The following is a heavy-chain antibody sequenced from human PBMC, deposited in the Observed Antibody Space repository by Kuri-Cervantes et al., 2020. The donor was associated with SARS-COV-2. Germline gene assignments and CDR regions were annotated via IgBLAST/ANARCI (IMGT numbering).Heavy chain of an antibody. CDR2: IYHSGST. V-gene: IGHV4-38-2*01. CDR3: ARQGGDNYDAFDI. CDR1: GYSISSGYY. J-gene: IGHJ3*02. D-gene: IGHD5-24*01. Sequence: LRLSCAVSGYSISSGYYWGWIRQPPGKGLEWIGSIYHSGSTYYNPSLKSRVTISVDTSKNQFSLKLSSVTAADTAVYYCARQGGDNYDAFDIWGQGTMVTVSS.